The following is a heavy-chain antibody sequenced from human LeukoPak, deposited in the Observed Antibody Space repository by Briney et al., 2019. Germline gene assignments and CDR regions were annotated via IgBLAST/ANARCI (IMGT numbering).Heavy chain of an antibody. D-gene: IGHD1-14*01. V-gene: IGHV1-8*01. CDR2: MNPNSGNT. CDR3: ASSPQRNLYYYYMYV. CDR1: GYTFTSYD. Sequence: ASVKVSSKASGYTFTSYDINWVRQATGQGLEWMGWMNPNSGNTGYAQKFQGRVTMTRNTSISTAYMELSSLRSEDTAVYYCASSPQRNLYYYYMYVWGKATTVTVS. J-gene: IGHJ6*03.